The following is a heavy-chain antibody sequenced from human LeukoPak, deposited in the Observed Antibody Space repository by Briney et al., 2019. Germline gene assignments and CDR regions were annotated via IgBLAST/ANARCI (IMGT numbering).Heavy chain of an antibody. CDR2: ISSSGDYI. CDR3: ARDKSEWFGELVV. Sequence: RGSLRLSCGATGFTFSSFAMNWVRQAPGKRLEWVSSISSSGDYIYYADSLKGRFTISRDNAKNSLYLQMNSLRAEDTAVYYCARDKSEWFGELVVWGQGTLVTVSS. J-gene: IGHJ4*02. D-gene: IGHD3-10*01. CDR1: GFTFSSFA. V-gene: IGHV3-21*01.